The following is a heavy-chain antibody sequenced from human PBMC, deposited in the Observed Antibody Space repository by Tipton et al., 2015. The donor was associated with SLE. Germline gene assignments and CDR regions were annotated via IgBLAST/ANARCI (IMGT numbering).Heavy chain of an antibody. D-gene: IGHD3-10*01. J-gene: IGHJ4*02. CDR3: ATGGREYYFDY. CDR2: IYYSGST. CDR1: GGSISSYY. Sequence: TLSLTCTVSGGSISSYYWSWIRQPPGKGLEWIGSIYYSGSTYYNPSLKSRVTISVDTSKNQFSLKLSSVTAADTAVYYCATGGREYYFDYWGQGTLATVSS. V-gene: IGHV4-59*04.